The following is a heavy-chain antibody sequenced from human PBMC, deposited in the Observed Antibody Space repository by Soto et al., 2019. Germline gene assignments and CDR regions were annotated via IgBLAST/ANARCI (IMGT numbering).Heavy chain of an antibody. J-gene: IGHJ6*02. CDR1: GGSFSGYY. CDR3: ARDFPFTGYYYGMDV. D-gene: IGHD3-16*01. Sequence: SETLSLTCAVYGGSFSGYYWSWIRQPPGKGLEGIGEINHSGSTNYNPSLKSRVTISVDTSKNQFSLKLSSVTAADTAVYYCARDFPFTGYYYGMDVWGQGTTVTVS. CDR2: INHSGST. V-gene: IGHV4-34*01.